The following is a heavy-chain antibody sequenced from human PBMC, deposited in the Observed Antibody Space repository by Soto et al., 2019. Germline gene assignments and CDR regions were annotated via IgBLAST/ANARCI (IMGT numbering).Heavy chain of an antibody. V-gene: IGHV4-31*03. CDR1: GGSISSGGYY. D-gene: IGHD6-13*01. CDR2: IYYSGST. CDR3: ARFSSLAAAAANWFDP. J-gene: IGHJ5*02. Sequence: PPEALSLTCTVSGGSISSGGYYWSWIRQHPGKGLEWIGYIYYSGSTYYNPSLKSRVTISVDTSKNQFSLKLSSVTAADTAVYYCARFSSLAAAAANWFDPWGQGTLVTVSS.